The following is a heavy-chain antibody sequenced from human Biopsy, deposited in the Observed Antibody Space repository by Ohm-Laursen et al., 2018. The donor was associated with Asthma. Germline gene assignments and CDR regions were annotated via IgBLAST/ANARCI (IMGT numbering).Heavy chain of an antibody. CDR1: GGSMTPTSHY. Sequence: SDTLSLTSAVSGGSMTPTSHYWDWIRQAPGKGLEWIGYISYGGKTSYNPSLKNRVTISRDTSKNQFSLRLTSVTAADTAVYFCARRITIFGVVQKDHGMDAWGQGTTVIVSS. J-gene: IGHJ6*02. CDR3: ARRITIFGVVQKDHGMDA. CDR2: ISYGGKT. D-gene: IGHD3-3*01. V-gene: IGHV4-39*01.